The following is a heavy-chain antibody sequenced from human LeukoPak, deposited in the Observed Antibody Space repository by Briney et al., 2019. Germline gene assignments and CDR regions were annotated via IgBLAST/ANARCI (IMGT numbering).Heavy chain of an antibody. CDR3: ARDGLERRGYYYYMDV. Sequence: PSETLSLTCTVSGGSISSSSYYWGWIRQPPGKGLEWIGSIYYSGSTYYNPSLKSRVTISVDTSKNQFSLKLSSVTAADTAVYYCARDGLERRGYYYYMDVWGKGTTVTVSS. CDR2: IYYSGST. J-gene: IGHJ6*03. D-gene: IGHD1-1*01. V-gene: IGHV4-39*07. CDR1: GGSISSSSYY.